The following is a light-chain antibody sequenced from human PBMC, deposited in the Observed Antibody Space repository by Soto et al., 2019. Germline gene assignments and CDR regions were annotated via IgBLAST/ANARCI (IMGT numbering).Light chain of an antibody. CDR2: DVS. CDR1: QSIRSW. Sequence: DIQMTQSPSTLSASVGDRVTITCRASQSIRSWLAWYQQKPGNAPNLLIYDVSTLQSGVPSRFSGGGSGTEFTLTISSLQPDDSAVYYCQQYTTFPTFGQGTKRDIK. J-gene: IGKJ2*01. CDR3: QQYTTFPT. V-gene: IGKV1-5*01.